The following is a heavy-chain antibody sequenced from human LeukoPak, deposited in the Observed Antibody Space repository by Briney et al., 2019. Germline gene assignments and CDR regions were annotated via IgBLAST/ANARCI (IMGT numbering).Heavy chain of an antibody. Sequence: GGSLRLSCAASGFIFSGFWMTWVRQAPGKGVEWVANIKQDGTEKYYVDSVKGRFTISRDNAKNSLYLQMNSLRVGDTAVYYCVRGKGDDYWGQGTLVTVSS. J-gene: IGHJ4*02. CDR3: VRGKGDDY. V-gene: IGHV3-7*03. D-gene: IGHD3-16*01. CDR2: IKQDGTEK. CDR1: GFIFSGFW.